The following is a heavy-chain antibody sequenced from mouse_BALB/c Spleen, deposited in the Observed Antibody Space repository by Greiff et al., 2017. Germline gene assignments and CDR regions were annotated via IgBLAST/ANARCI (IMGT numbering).Heavy chain of an antibody. CDR2: ISYSGST. J-gene: IGHJ4*01. Sequence: EVKLQESGPGLVKPSQSLSLTCTVTGYSITSDYAWNWIRQFPGNKLEWMGYISYSGSTSYNPSLKSRISITRDTSKNQFFLQLNSVTTEDTATYYCAREDYYYGNYAYAMDYWGQGTSVTVSS. V-gene: IGHV3-2*02. CDR3: AREDYYYGNYAYAMDY. D-gene: IGHD2-1*01. CDR1: GYSITSDYA.